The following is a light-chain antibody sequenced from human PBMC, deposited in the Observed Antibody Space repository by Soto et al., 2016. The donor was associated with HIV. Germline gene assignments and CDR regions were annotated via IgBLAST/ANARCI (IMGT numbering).Light chain of an antibody. Sequence: AIQLTQSPSSLSASVGDRVTITCRASQGISSALAWYQQKPGKAPRLLIYDASTLKSGVPSWFSGSGFGTEFTLTISSLQPDDFATYYCQQYNSYWTFGQGTKVEIK. CDR1: QGISSA. CDR3: QQYNSYWT. V-gene: IGKV1-13*02. CDR2: DAS. J-gene: IGKJ1*01.